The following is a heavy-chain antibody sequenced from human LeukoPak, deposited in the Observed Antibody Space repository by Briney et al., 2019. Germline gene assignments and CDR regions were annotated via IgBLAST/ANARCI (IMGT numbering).Heavy chain of an antibody. V-gene: IGHV4-39*01. D-gene: IGHD3-3*01. J-gene: IGHJ4*02. CDR2: IYYSGSA. CDR1: GNSVRSSSFY. CDR3: VSTLRFLPYRRFDY. Sequence: SXXLSLTCTVSGNSVRSSSFYSGWIRQPPGKGLEWIGSIYYSGSAYYNPSLRSRVTISGDASRNQFFLRLSSVTAADTAVYYCVSTLRFLPYRRFDYWGQGTLVTVSS.